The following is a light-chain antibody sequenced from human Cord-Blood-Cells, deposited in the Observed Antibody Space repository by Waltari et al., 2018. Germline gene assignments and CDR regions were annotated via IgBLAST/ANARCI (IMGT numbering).Light chain of an antibody. CDR1: QSVLYSSNNKHY. CDR3: QQYYSTPLT. V-gene: IGKV4-1*01. CDR2: WAS. Sequence: DIVMTQSQDSLAVPLGERATINCKSSQSVLYSSNNKHYLAWYQQKPGPPPKLLIYWASTRESGVPDRFSGSGSGTDFTLTISSLQAEDVAVYYCQQYYSTPLTFGGGTKVEIK. J-gene: IGKJ4*01.